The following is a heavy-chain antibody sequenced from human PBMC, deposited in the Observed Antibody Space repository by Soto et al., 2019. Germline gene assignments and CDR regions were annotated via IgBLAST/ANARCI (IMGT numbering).Heavy chain of an antibody. CDR3: ASNDYGDYSYWYFDL. CDR1: GFTFSSYA. V-gene: IGHV3-30-3*01. Sequence: QVQLVESGGGVVQPGRSLRLSCAASGFTFSSYAMHWVRQAPGKGLEWVAVISYDGSNKYYADSVKGRFTISRDNSKNTLYLQMNSLRAEDTAVYYCASNDYGDYSYWYFDLWGRGTLVTVSS. D-gene: IGHD4-17*01. J-gene: IGHJ2*01. CDR2: ISYDGSNK.